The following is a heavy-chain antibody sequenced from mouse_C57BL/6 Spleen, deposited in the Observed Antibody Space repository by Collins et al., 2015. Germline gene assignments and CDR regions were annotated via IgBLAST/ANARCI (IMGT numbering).Heavy chain of an antibody. D-gene: IGHD1-1*01. J-gene: IGHJ4*01. CDR2: IYPGSGST. Sequence: LQQPGSELVRPGASVKLSCKASGYTFTSYWMHWVKQRPGQGLEWIGNIYPGSGSTNYDEKFKSKATLTVDTSSSTAYMQLSSLTSEGSAVYYCTRFRVVAPYYYAMDYWGQGTSVTVSS. CDR1: GYTFTSYW. CDR3: TRFRVVAPYYYAMDY. V-gene: IGHV1S22*01.